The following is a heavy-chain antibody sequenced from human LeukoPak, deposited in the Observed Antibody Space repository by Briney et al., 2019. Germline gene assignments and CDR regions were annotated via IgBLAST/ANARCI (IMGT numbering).Heavy chain of an antibody. CDR1: GYTFTSYY. V-gene: IGHV1-46*01. CDR3: ARNDYYDGSGYYSGPRNWFDP. CDR2: INPSGGST. Sequence: GASVKVSCKASGYTFTSYYVHWMRQAPGQGLEWMGIINPSGGSTSYAQKFQGRVTMTRDTSTSTVYMELSSLRSEDTAVYYCARNDYYDGSGYYSGPRNWFDPWGQGTLVTVSS. J-gene: IGHJ5*02. D-gene: IGHD3-22*01.